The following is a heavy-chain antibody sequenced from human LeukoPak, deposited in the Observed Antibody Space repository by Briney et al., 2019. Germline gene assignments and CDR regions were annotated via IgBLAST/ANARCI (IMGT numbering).Heavy chain of an antibody. CDR3: ARSSNSYGLSYGMDV. D-gene: IGHD5-18*01. Sequence: ASVKVSCKASGYTFTSYGISWVRQAPGQGLEWMGWISAYNGNTNYAQKLQGRVTMTTDTSTSTAYMELRSLRAEDTAVYYCARSSNSYGLSYGMDVWGQGTTVTVSS. CDR2: ISAYNGNT. V-gene: IGHV1-18*01. CDR1: GYTFTSYG. J-gene: IGHJ6*02.